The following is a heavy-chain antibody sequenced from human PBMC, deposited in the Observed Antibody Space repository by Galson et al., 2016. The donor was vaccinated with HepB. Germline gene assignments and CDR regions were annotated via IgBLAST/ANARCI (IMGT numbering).Heavy chain of an antibody. J-gene: IGHJ5*02. D-gene: IGHD3/OR15-3a*01. V-gene: IGHV4-4*02. CDR1: GGSISSSNW. Sequence: SETLSLTCAVSGGSISSSNWWNWVRQPPGKGLEWIGEIYHSGTTNYNPSLKSRVNISVDKSKNQFSLNLSHVTAADTAVYYCARDDVEKLGFRGLANWFDPWGQGTLVTVSS. CDR3: ARDDVEKLGFRGLANWFDP. CDR2: IYHSGTT.